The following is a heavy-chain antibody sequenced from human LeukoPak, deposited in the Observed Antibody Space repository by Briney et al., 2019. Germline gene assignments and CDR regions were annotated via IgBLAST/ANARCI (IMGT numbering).Heavy chain of an antibody. J-gene: IGHJ3*02. V-gene: IGHV3-23*01. Sequence: GGSLRLSCAASGFTFSSYAMSWVRQAPGKGLEWVSAISGSGGSTYYADSVKGRFTISRDNSKNTLYLQMNSLRAEDTAVYYCAKDRELWFGDFDAFGIWGQGTMVTVSS. CDR3: AKDRELWFGDFDAFGI. CDR1: GFTFSSYA. D-gene: IGHD3-10*01. CDR2: ISGSGGST.